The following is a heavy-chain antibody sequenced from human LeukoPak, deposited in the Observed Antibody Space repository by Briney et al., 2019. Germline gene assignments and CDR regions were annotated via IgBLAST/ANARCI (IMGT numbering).Heavy chain of an antibody. Sequence: GASVKVSCKASGGTFSSYAISWVRQAPGQGLEWMGGIIPIFGTANYAQKFQGRVTITADKSTSTAYMELSSLRSEDTAVYYCASRYDYVWGSYPWGFDIWGQGTMVTVSS. V-gene: IGHV1-69*06. CDR3: ASRYDYVWGSYPWGFDI. CDR1: GGTFSSYA. CDR2: IIPIFGTA. D-gene: IGHD3-16*01. J-gene: IGHJ3*02.